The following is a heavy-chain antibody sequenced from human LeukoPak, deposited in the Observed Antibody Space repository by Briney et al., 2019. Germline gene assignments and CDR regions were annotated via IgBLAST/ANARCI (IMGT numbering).Heavy chain of an antibody. Sequence: GGSLRLSCAASGFTFSSYEMNWVRQAPGKGLEWVSYISSSGCTKYYADSVKGRLTISRDNAKNSLYLQMNSLRAEDTAVYYCARGPTMKMDVWGKGTTVTVSS. J-gene: IGHJ6*03. CDR3: ARGPTMKMDV. CDR2: ISSSGCTK. CDR1: GFTFSSYE. D-gene: IGHD3-22*01. V-gene: IGHV3-48*03.